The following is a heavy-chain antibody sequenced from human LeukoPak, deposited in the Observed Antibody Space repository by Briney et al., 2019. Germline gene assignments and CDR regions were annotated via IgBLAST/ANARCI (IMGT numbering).Heavy chain of an antibody. CDR2: ISGSGGNT. J-gene: IGHJ4*02. Sequence: PGGSLRLSRAASAFTFSSHAMSWVRQAPGKGLEWVSAISGSGGNTYYADSVKGRFTISRDNSKNTLYLQMNSLRAEDTAAYYCAKDVGYSYYFDYWGQGTLVTVSS. CDR3: AKDVGYSYYFDY. CDR1: AFTFSSHA. V-gene: IGHV3-23*01. D-gene: IGHD4-11*01.